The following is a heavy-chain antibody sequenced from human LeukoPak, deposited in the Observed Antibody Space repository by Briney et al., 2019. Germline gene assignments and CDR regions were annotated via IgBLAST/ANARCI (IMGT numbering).Heavy chain of an antibody. V-gene: IGHV3-9*01. CDR1: GFTFDNHA. J-gene: IGHJ6*03. D-gene: IGHD2-15*01. Sequence: GGSLRLSCAASGFTFDNHAMHWVRQAPGKGLEWVSGISWNSGSIAYADSVKGRFTISRDNAKSSLYLQMNSLRAEDTALYYCVKESGYRRLFYYHYMDVWGKGTTVTISS. CDR2: ISWNSGSI. CDR3: VKESGYRRLFYYHYMDV.